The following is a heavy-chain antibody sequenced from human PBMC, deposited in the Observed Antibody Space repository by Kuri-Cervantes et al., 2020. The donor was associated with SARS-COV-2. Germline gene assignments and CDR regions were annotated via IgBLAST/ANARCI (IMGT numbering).Heavy chain of an antibody. CDR1: GYSISSGYY. CDR3: ARDLGIQLWVSPLDP. J-gene: IGHJ5*02. D-gene: IGHD5-18*01. Sequence: GSLRLSCAVSGYSISSGYYWGWIRQPPGKGLEWIGSIYHSGSTNYNPSLKSRVTISVDTSKNQFSLKLSSVTAADTAVYYCARDLGIQLWVSPLDPWGQGTLVTVSS. CDR2: IYHSGST. V-gene: IGHV4-38-2*02.